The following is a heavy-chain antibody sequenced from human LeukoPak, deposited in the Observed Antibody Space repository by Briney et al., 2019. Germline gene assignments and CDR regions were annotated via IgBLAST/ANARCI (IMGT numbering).Heavy chain of an antibody. V-gene: IGHV1-69*10. CDR2: IIPIFGIA. Sequence: PAASVKVSCKASGGTFSSYAISWVRQAPGQGLEWMGGIIPIFGIANYAQKFQGRVTITADKSTSTAYMELRSLRSDDTAVYYCARGSDFWSGYYTPYYFDYWGQGTLVTVSS. D-gene: IGHD3-3*01. CDR1: GGTFSSYA. CDR3: ARGSDFWSGYYTPYYFDY. J-gene: IGHJ4*02.